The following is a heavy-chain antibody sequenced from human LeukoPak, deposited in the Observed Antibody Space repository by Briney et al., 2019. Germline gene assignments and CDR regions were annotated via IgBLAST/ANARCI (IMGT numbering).Heavy chain of an antibody. J-gene: IGHJ4*02. CDR1: GLSFSAYG. V-gene: IGHV3-21*01. CDR2: ISRSGDYI. Sequence: PGGSLRLTCAASGLSFSAYGMNWVRQGPGKGLEWVSCISRSGDYIYYADSVKGRFTISRDNAENSVYLQMNSLRAEDTAIYYCASPSSYGDYYFGYWGQGTLVTVSS. D-gene: IGHD4-17*01. CDR3: ASPSSYGDYYFGY.